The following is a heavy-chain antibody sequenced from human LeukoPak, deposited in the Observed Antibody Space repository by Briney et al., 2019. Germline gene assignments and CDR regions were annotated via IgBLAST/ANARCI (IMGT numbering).Heavy chain of an antibody. CDR2: IIPIFGTA. CDR1: GGTFSSYA. V-gene: IGHV1-69*05. CDR3: ARDQHGDYESDYFDY. Sequence: EASVKVSCKASGGTFSSYAISWVRQAPGQGLEWMGWIIPIFGTANYAQKFQGRVTITTDESTSTAYMELSSLRSEDTAVYYCARDQHGDYESDYFDYWGQGTLVTVSS. D-gene: IGHD4-17*01. J-gene: IGHJ4*02.